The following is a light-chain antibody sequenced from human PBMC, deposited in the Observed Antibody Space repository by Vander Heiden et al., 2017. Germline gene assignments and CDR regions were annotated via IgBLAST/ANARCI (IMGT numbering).Light chain of an antibody. CDR2: DVS. CDR1: SSDVAGYNY. CDR3: SSYTSSSTHYV. V-gene: IGLV2-14*01. J-gene: IGLJ1*01. Sequence: QSALTQPASVSGSPGQSIPISCTGPSSDVAGYNYVSWFQQHPGKAPKLMIYDVSYRPSGVSNRFSGSKSGNTASLTISGLQAEDEADYYCSSYTSSSTHYVFGTGTKVTVL.